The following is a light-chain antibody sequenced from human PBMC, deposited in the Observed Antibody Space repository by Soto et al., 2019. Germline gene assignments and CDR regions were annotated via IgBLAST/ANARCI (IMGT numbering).Light chain of an antibody. V-gene: IGLV2-14*03. Sequence: QSALTQPASVSGSPGQSITISCTGTSSDIGGHNFVSWYQQHPGKAPKLLLYDVSSRPSGVSNRFSGSKSGNTASLTISGLQAEDEADYYCSSYTISLALFGGGTKVTVL. CDR2: DVS. CDR1: SSDIGGHNF. CDR3: SSYTISLAL. J-gene: IGLJ2*01.